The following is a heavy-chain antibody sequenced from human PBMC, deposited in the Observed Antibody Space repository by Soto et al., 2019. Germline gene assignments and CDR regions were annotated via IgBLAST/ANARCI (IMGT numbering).Heavy chain of an antibody. V-gene: IGHV1-69*13. J-gene: IGHJ6*02. D-gene: IGHD6-13*01. Sequence: SVKVSCKASGGTFSSYAISWLRQSPGQGLEWMGGIIPIFGTANYAQKFQGRVTITADESTSTAYMELSSLRSEDTAVYYCARGRGAYSSHPGYYYYGMDVWGQGTTVTVSS. CDR2: IIPIFGTA. CDR1: GGTFSSYA. CDR3: ARGRGAYSSHPGYYYYGMDV.